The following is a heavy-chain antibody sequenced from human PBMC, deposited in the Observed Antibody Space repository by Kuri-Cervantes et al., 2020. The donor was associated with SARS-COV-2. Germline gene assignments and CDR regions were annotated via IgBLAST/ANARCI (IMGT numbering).Heavy chain of an antibody. CDR2: ISGSGGST. V-gene: IGHV3-23*01. Sequence: GESLKISCAASGLTFSSYAMSWVRQAPGKGLEWVSGISGSGGSTYYADSVKGRFTISRDNSENTLYLQMNSLRAEDTAVYYCAKAIYDSSGFLEYWGQGTLVTVSS. J-gene: IGHJ4*02. D-gene: IGHD3-22*01. CDR1: GLTFSSYA. CDR3: AKAIYDSSGFLEY.